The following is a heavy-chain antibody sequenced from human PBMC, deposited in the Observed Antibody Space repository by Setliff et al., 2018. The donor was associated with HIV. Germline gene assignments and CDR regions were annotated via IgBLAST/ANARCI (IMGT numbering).Heavy chain of an antibody. D-gene: IGHD6-19*01. CDR1: GFTFSTNA. J-gene: IGHJ6*03. CDR3: AKRGYVSAWYDEPVQFYQHMDV. Sequence: QTGGSLRLSCAASGFTFSTNAMNWVRQAPGKGLEWVSGISAGGGSTYYADSVKGRFTISRDNSKNTLYMQMNNLRAEDTAVYYCAKRGYVSAWYDEPVQFYQHMDVWGKGTTVTVSS. CDR2: ISAGGGST. V-gene: IGHV3-23*01.